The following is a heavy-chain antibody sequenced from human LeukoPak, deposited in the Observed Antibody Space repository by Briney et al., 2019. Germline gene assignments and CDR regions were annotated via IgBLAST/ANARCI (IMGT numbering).Heavy chain of an antibody. V-gene: IGHV3-21*01. CDR2: ISSSSSYI. CDR3: CSGYEFDY. CDR1: GFTFSSSA. Sequence: PGGSLRLSCAASGFTFSSSAMSWVRQAPGKGLEWVSSISSSSSYIYYADSVKGRFTISRDNAKNSLYLQMNSLRAEDTAVYYCCSGYEFDYWGQGTLVTVSS. D-gene: IGHD5-12*01. J-gene: IGHJ4*02.